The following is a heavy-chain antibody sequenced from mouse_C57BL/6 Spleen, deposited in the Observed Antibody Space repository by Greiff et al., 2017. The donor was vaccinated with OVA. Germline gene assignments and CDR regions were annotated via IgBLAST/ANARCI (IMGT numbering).Heavy chain of an antibody. CDR3: ARKGALYYDYDEGFAY. D-gene: IGHD2-4*01. J-gene: IGHJ3*01. CDR1: GYTFTSYW. CDR2: IYPGSGST. V-gene: IGHV1-55*01. Sequence: VQLQQPGAELVQPGASVKMSCKASGYTFTSYWITWVQQRPGQGLEWIGDIYPGSGSTHYNEKFKSKATLTVDTSSSTAYMQLSSLTSEDSAVYYCARKGALYYDYDEGFAYWGQGTLVTVSA.